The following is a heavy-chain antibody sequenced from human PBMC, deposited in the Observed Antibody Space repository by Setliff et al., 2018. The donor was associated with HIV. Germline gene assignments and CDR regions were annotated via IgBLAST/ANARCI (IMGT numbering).Heavy chain of an antibody. D-gene: IGHD3-9*01. CDR2: ISAYSGDT. V-gene: IGHV1-18*01. CDR1: GYPFSGYG. CDR3: ARGAEDLAINPPSFDYYLDY. J-gene: IGHJ4*02. Sequence: ASVKVSCKASGYPFSGYGISWVRQAPGQGLEWMGWISAYSGDTNYAQKFQGRLTMTTDTSTSTAYMELSSLRSDDTALYFCARGAEDLAINPPSFDYYLDYWGQGTPVTVSS.